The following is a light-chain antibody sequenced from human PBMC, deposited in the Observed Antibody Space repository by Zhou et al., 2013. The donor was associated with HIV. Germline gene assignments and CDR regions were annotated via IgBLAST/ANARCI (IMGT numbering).Light chain of an antibody. J-gene: IGKJ3*01. Sequence: EIVMTQSPAALSVSPGDRATLSCRASQSVNNHLAWYQQRPGQAPRLLVYGASTRAVGIPARFSGVGSGTNFTLTINGLQFEDFAAYYCQHYDNRPPFTFGPGTRVDLK. CDR2: GAS. V-gene: IGKV3-15*01. CDR3: QHYDNRPPFT. CDR1: QSVNNH.